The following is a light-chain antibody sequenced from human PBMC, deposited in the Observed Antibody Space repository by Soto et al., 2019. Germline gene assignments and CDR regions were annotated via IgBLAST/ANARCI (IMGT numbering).Light chain of an antibody. CDR3: SSYTSSSILV. CDR1: SSDVGGYNY. CDR2: EVS. Sequence: VLTQPASVSGSPGQSITISCTGTSSDVGGYNYVSWYQQHPGKAPKLMIYEVSNRPSGVSNRFSGSKSGNTASLTISGLQAEDEADYYCSSYTSSSILVFGGGTKLTVL. J-gene: IGLJ2*01. V-gene: IGLV2-14*01.